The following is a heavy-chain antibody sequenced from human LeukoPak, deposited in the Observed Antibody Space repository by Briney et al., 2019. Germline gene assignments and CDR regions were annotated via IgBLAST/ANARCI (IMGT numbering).Heavy chain of an antibody. J-gene: IGHJ6*03. CDR3: ARDYRPNYYYYMDV. CDR2: ISAYNGNT. Sequence: ASVKVSCKASGYTFTSHGISWVRQAPGQGLEWMGWISAYNGNTNYAQKLQGRVTMTTDTSTSTAYMELRSLRSDDTAVYYCARDYRPNYYYYMDVWGKGTTVTVSS. V-gene: IGHV1-18*01. CDR1: GYTFTSHG. D-gene: IGHD1-14*01.